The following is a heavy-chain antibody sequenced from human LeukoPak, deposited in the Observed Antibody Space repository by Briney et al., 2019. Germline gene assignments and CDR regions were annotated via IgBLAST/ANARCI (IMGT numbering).Heavy chain of an antibody. D-gene: IGHD6-13*01. V-gene: IGHV3-23*01. CDR2: ISGSGGST. J-gene: IGHJ4*02. CDR1: GFTFSSYD. Sequence: GGSLRLSCEASGFTFSSYDMNWVRQAPGKGLEWVSVISGSGGSTDYADSVKGRFSISRDNSKNTLYLQMNSLRAEDTAVYYCARGGSSSSWYPFDYWGQGTLVTVSS. CDR3: ARGGSSSSWYPFDY.